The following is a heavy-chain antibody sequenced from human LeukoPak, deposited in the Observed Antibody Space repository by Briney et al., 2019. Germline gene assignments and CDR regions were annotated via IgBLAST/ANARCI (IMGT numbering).Heavy chain of an antibody. D-gene: IGHD6-19*01. CDR1: GFTFSSYD. CDR2: IGTAGEI. J-gene: IGHJ4*02. Sequence: GGSLRLSCAASGFTFSSYDIHWVRQATGKGLEWVSGIGTAGEIYYPGSVKGRFTISRDNAKNSLYLQMNSLRAEDTAVCYCARWLALDYWGQGTLVTVSS. V-gene: IGHV3-13*01. CDR3: ARWLALDY.